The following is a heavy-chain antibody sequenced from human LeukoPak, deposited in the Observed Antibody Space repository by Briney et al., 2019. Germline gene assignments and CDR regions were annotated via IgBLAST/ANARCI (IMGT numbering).Heavy chain of an antibody. D-gene: IGHD6-19*01. CDR3: ARARRIAVAGPKRGFDY. J-gene: IGHJ4*02. CDR1: GGSFSGYY. CDR2: INHSGST. V-gene: IGHV4-34*01. Sequence: KPSETLSLTCAVYGGSFSGYYWSWIRQPPGKGLEWIGEINHSGSTNYSPSLKSRVTISVDTSKNQFSLKLSSVTAADTAVYYCARARRIAVAGPKRGFDYWGQGTLVTVSS.